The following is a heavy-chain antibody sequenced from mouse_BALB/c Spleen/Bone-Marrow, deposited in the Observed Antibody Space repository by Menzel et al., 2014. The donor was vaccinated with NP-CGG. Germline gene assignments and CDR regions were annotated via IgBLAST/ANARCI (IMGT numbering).Heavy chain of an antibody. CDR1: GYTFTSYW. J-gene: IGHJ3*01. Sequence: QVQLKESGAELVKPGASVNLSCKASGYTFTSYWVYWVKRRPGQGLEWIGEINPSNGRASYNEKFKNKATLTVDKSTSTAYMQVSSLTSEDSAVYYCARRDFRSWFAYWGQGTLVTVSA. D-gene: IGHD2-14*01. CDR3: ARRDFRSWFAY. CDR2: INPSNGRA. V-gene: IGHV1S81*02.